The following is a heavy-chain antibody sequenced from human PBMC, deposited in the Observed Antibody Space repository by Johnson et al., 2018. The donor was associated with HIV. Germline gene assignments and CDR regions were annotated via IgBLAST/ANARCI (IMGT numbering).Heavy chain of an antibody. Sequence: QVQLVESGGGVVQPGRSLRLSCAASGFTFSSYAMHWFRQAPGKGLEWVAVISYDGSNKYYADSVKGRFTISRDNSKNTVYLQMNSLRAEDTAVYYCAREVRGPRGGFDIWGQGTMVTVSS. J-gene: IGHJ3*02. D-gene: IGHD3-10*01. V-gene: IGHV3-30*04. CDR2: ISYDGSNK. CDR3: AREVRGPRGGFDI. CDR1: GFTFSSYA.